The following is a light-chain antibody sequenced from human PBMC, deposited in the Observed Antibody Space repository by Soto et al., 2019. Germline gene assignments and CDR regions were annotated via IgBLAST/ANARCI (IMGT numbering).Light chain of an antibody. V-gene: IGLV1-40*01. Sequence: QSVLTQPRSVSGAPVQRVPISWPGSSSNIGTHFDVHWYQHLAGTAPKLLIYTNNNRPSGVPDRFSGSTSGTSASLAITGHQAEDEADYYCQSYDSSLSVMVFGGGTKVTVL. CDR1: SSNIGTHFD. CDR2: TNN. CDR3: QSYDSSLSVMV. J-gene: IGLJ2*01.